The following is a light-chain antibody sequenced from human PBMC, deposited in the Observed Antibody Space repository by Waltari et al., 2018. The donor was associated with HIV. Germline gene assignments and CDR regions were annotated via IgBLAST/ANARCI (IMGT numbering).Light chain of an antibody. CDR3: QQYNSYPWT. CDR1: QSISSW. CDR2: KAS. J-gene: IGKJ1*01. Sequence: DIHMTQSPSTLSASVGARVTITCRASQSISSWLAWYQQKPGKAPKLLIYKASSLESGVPSRFSGSGSGTEFTLTISSLQPDDFATYYCQQYNSYPWTFGQGTKVKSN. V-gene: IGKV1-5*03.